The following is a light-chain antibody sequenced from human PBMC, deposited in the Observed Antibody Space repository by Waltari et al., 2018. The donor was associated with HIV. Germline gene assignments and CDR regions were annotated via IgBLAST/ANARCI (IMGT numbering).Light chain of an antibody. CDR1: SPNIAHAYV. J-gene: IGLJ2*01. V-gene: IGLV1-40*01. CDR3: QSYDSGSSGSV. Sequence: QSLLPHPPSVSGDPGQRVTISGTGSSPNIAHAYVVNCYHQFPGTAPKLVIYANNNRASGVPDRFSGSKFGPSASLAITGLQAEDEGTYYCQSYDSGSSGSVFGGGTKLTVL. CDR2: ANN.